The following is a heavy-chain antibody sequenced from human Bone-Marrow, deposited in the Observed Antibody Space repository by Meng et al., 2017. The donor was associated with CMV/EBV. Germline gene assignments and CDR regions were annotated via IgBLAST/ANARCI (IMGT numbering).Heavy chain of an antibody. D-gene: IGHD1-1*01. CDR1: GFTFSIHW. J-gene: IGHJ3*02. CDR3: ASGNVFNI. CDR2: IKPDGSEI. V-gene: IGHV3-7*01. Sequence: GESLKISCGDSGFTFSIHWMSWVRQAPGKGPEWVASIKPDGSEIQYVGSLKGRFTVSRDNARKSLYLQMNSLTAEDTAVYYCASGNVFNIWGQVTLVTGSS.